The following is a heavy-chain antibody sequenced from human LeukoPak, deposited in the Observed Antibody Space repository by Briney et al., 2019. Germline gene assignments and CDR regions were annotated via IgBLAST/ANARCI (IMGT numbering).Heavy chain of an antibody. CDR3: ARAPPAYSSGWYDY. CDR1: GGSISSYY. J-gene: IGHJ4*02. Sequence: SGTLSLTCPVSGGSISSYYWSWIRAPPGKGLGGIGDIYYSGSTNYNPSLKSRVTISVDTPKNQFSLKLSSVTAADTAVYYCARAPPAYSSGWYDYWGQGTLVTVSS. CDR2: IYYSGST. V-gene: IGHV4-59*01. D-gene: IGHD6-19*01.